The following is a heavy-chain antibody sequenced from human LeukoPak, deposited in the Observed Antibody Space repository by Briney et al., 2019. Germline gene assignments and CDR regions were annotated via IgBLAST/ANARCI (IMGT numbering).Heavy chain of an antibody. Sequence: GGSLRLSCAASGFTFSTYSMNWVRQAPGKGLEWVSSIISSGSYIYYTDSVKGRFTVSRDNANNLLHLQLNSLRAEDTALYYCARSRITMIRVSPHARPFDIWGQGTMVTVSS. CDR2: IISSGSYI. CDR1: GFTFSTYS. J-gene: IGHJ3*02. CDR3: ARSRITMIRVSPHARPFDI. V-gene: IGHV3-21*01. D-gene: IGHD3-10*01.